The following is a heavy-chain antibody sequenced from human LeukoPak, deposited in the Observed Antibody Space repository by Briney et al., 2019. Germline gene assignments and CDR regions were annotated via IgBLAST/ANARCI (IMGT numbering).Heavy chain of an antibody. CDR1: GFTFSNYW. Sequence: GGSLRLSCAAAGFTFSNYWMSWVRQAPGKGLGWVANIKEDGSEKYYVDSVKGRFTISRDNAKNSLYLQMNSLRAEDTAVYYCARTIRGYWGQGTLVTVSS. D-gene: IGHD3-10*01. J-gene: IGHJ4*02. V-gene: IGHV3-7*01. CDR3: ARTIRGY. CDR2: IKEDGSEK.